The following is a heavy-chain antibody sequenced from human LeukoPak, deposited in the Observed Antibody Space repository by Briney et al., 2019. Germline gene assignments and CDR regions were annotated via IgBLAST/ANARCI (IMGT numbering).Heavy chain of an antibody. CDR1: GFTFSNYW. V-gene: IGHV3-7*01. CDR2: INQDESEK. Sequence: GGSLRLSCAVSGFTFSNYWMSWVRQAPGKGLEWLAHINQDESEKYYVDSVKGRFTISRDNAKNSLYLQMNSLRAEDTAIYYCARDKIVGASKFDYWGQGTLVTVSS. CDR3: ARDKIVGASKFDY. D-gene: IGHD1-26*01. J-gene: IGHJ4*02.